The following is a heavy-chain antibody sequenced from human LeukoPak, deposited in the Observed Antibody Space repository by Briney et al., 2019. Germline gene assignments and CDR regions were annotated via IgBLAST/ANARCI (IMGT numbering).Heavy chain of an antibody. CDR3: ARGRFFDFWSGYYFDY. Sequence: SETLSLTCAVYGGSFSGYYWSWIRQPPGKGLEWIGEINHSGSTNYNPSLKSRVTISVDTSKNQFSLKLSSVTAADTAVYYCARGRFFDFWSGYYFDYWGQGTLVTVSS. J-gene: IGHJ4*02. D-gene: IGHD3-3*01. V-gene: IGHV4-34*01. CDR1: GGSFSGYY. CDR2: INHSGST.